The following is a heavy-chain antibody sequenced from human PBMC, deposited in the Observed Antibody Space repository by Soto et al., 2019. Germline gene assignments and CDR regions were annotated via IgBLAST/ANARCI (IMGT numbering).Heavy chain of an antibody. J-gene: IGHJ4*02. V-gene: IGHV1-2*02. D-gene: IGHD2-8*02. Sequence: HEHLVQSGAEVKRPGASLKVSCKASGYSFTGYYIHWVRQAPGQGLEWMGWINPDRGATNYEQNFQGRVTLTSDTSISTASMDLTSLTSDDTAVYYCARGDYGTGGYPFPYFDYWGQGTLVIVSS. CDR2: INPDRGAT. CDR3: ARGDYGTGGYPFPYFDY. CDR1: GYSFTGYY.